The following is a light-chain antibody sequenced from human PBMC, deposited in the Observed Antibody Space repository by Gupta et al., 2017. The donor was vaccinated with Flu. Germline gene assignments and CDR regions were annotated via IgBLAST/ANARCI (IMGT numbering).Light chain of an antibody. CDR1: SGSIGSNY. Sequence: LPPPPAVSYSPGRPVTISCTRTSGSIGSNYVQWYQQRPGGAPTTVIYENNQRRSGGPDRCSGSVDSSSDAASLTIAGQKKEDEADYYSQSNDSSNHAVFGGGTKLTVL. V-gene: IGLV6-57*03. J-gene: IGLJ2*01. CDR2: ENN. CDR3: QSNDSSNHAV.